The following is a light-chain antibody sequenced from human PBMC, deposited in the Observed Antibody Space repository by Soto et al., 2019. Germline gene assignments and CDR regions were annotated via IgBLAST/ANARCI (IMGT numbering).Light chain of an antibody. V-gene: IGLV2-11*01. CDR1: SSDVAGYNY. J-gene: IGLJ2*01. CDR3: CSYAGSYIVV. Sequence: QSALTQPRSVSGSPGQSVAISCTGTSSDVAGYNYVSWYRQHPGRAPKLLLYDVTKRPSGVPDRFSGSKSGNTASLTISGLQADDEADYYCCSYAGSYIVVIGGGTKLTVL. CDR2: DVT.